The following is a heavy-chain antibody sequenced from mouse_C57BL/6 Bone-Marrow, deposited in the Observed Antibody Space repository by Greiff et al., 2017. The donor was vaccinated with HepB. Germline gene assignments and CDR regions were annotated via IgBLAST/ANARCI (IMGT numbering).Heavy chain of an antibody. D-gene: IGHD2-2*01. CDR3: ARGVTAGFAY. J-gene: IGHJ3*01. V-gene: IGHV1-55*01. CDR1: GYTFTSYW. CDR2: IYPGSGST. Sequence: QVQLQQPGAELVKPGASVKMSCKASGYTFTSYWITWVKQRPGQGLEWIGDIYPGSGSTNYNEKFKSKATLTVDTSSSISYMQLSSLTSEDTAVYYCARGVTAGFAYWGQGTLVTVSA.